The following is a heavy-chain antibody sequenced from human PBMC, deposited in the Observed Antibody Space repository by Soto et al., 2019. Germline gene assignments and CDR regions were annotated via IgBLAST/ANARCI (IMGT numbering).Heavy chain of an antibody. V-gene: IGHV4-4*07. CDR1: GGSISSYY. J-gene: IGHJ5*02. Sequence: SETLSLTCTVSGGSISSYYWSWIRQPAGKGLEWIGRIYTSGSTNYNPSLKSRVTMSVDTSKNQFSLKLSSVTAADTAVYYCARDKYYYDSSGFYNWFDPWGQGTLVTSPQ. CDR3: ARDKYYYDSSGFYNWFDP. D-gene: IGHD3-22*01. CDR2: IYTSGST.